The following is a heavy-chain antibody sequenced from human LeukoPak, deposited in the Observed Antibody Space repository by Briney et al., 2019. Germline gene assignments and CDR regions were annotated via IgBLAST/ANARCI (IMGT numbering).Heavy chain of an antibody. CDR1: GFTFSSYG. J-gene: IGHJ4*02. CDR2: ISGSGGST. D-gene: IGHD6-19*01. Sequence: GGTLRLSCAASGFTFSSYGMSWVRQAPGKGLEWVSAISGSGGSTYYADSVKGRLTISRDNSKNTLYLQMNSLRAEDTAVYYCAKESVAGPPFDYWGQGTLVTVSS. V-gene: IGHV3-23*01. CDR3: AKESVAGPPFDY.